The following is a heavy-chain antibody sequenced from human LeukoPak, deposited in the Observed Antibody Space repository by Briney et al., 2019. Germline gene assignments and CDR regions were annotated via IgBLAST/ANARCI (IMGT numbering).Heavy chain of an antibody. CDR2: VYSNGRT. Sequence: PSETLSLTCTVSGGSIISYYWSWIRQPAGKGLEWLGHVYSNGRTNYNPSLKSRVTMSVDTSRNQFSLRLNSVTAADTAVYYCARLYGSGSSLYFDYWGQGTLVTVSS. V-gene: IGHV4-4*07. CDR3: ARLYGSGSSLYFDY. D-gene: IGHD3-10*01. J-gene: IGHJ4*02. CDR1: GGSIISYY.